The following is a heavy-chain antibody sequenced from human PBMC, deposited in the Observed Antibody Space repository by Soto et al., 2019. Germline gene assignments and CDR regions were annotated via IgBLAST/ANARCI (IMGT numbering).Heavy chain of an antibody. CDR2: INPSGGST. CDR3: ARVYCSGGSCYGIDY. D-gene: IGHD2-15*01. V-gene: IGHV1-46*02. Sequence: AASVKVSCKASGYTLNIYYMHCVRQANRQGLEWMGIINPSGGSTSYAQKFQGRVTMTRDTSTSTVYMELSSLRSEDTAVYYCARVYCSGGSCYGIDYWGQGTLVTVSS. J-gene: IGHJ4*02. CDR1: GYTLNIYY.